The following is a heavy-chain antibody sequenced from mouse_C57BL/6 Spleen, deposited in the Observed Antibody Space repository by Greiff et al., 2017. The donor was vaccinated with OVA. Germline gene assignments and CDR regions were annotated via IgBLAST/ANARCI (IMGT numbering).Heavy chain of an antibody. J-gene: IGHJ3*01. CDR3: ATDGYYVAY. CDR2: INPYNGGT. D-gene: IGHD2-3*01. Sequence: EVKLMESGPVLVKPGASVKMSCKASGYTFTDYYMNWVKQSHGKSLEWIGVINPYNGGTSYNQKFKGKATLTVDKSSSTAYMELNSLTSEDSAVYYCATDGYYVAYWGQGTLVTVSA. CDR1: GYTFTDYY. V-gene: IGHV1-19*01.